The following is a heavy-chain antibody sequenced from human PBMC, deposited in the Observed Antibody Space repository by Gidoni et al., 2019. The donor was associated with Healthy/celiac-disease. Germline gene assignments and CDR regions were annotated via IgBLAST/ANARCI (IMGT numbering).Heavy chain of an antibody. CDR3: ARELVVTTVVTAWYFDL. Sequence: QVQLQESGPGLVKPSQTLSLTCTVSGGSISSGSYYWSWIRQPAGKGLEWIGRIYTSGSTNYNPSLKSRVTISVDTSKNQFSLKLSSVTAADTAVYYCARELVVTTVVTAWYFDLWGRGTLVTVSS. CDR2: IYTSGST. CDR1: GGSISSGSYY. D-gene: IGHD4-17*01. J-gene: IGHJ2*01. V-gene: IGHV4-61*02.